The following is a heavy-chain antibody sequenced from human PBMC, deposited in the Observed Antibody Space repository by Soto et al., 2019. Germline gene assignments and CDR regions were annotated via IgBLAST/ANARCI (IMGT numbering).Heavy chain of an antibody. D-gene: IGHD1-26*01. CDR1: GFPFSSHG. CDR3: AVWDSATFFGIDH. CDR2: IWYDESKK. J-gene: IGHJ4*02. Sequence: QVQLVESGGGVVQPGRSLRLSCAASGFPFSSHGMHWVRQAPGKGLEWVALIWYDESKKYYGDSVKGRFTISRDNSKNTPYLQMTSLRAEDTAVSSCAVWDSATFFGIDHWGQGVLVTVSS. V-gene: IGHV3-33*01.